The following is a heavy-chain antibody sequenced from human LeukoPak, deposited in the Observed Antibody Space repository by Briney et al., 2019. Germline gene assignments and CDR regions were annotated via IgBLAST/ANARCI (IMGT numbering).Heavy chain of an antibody. J-gene: IGHJ4*02. V-gene: IGHV4-59*11. D-gene: IGHD6-13*01. CDR3: ARGRSAAIYYFDS. CDR1: NDSISPLY. Sequence: SETLSLTCTVSNDSISPLYWGWIRQPPGKGLEFIGYIFYSGTTNFNPSLKSRVTLSVDTSKNQFSLRLNSVTAADTAVYYCARGRSAAIYYFDSWGQGTLVTVSS. CDR2: IFYSGTT.